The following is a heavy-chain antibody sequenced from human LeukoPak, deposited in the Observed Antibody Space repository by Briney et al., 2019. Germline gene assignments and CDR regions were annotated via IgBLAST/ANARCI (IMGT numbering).Heavy chain of an antibody. CDR2: IYYSGST. Sequence: PSETLSLTCTVSGGSISSSSYYWSWIRQPPGKGLEWIGSIYYSGSTYYNPSLKSRVTISVDTSKNQFSLKLSSVTAADTAVYYCASATVTTGCYNYWGRGTLVTVSS. D-gene: IGHD4-17*01. J-gene: IGHJ4*02. CDR3: ASATVTTGCYNY. CDR1: GGSISSSSYY. V-gene: IGHV4-39*01.